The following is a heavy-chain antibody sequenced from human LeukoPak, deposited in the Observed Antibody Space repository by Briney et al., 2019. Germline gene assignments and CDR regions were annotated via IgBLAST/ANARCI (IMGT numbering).Heavy chain of an antibody. J-gene: IGHJ4*02. D-gene: IGHD2-2*01. Sequence: ASVKVSCKASGGTFSSYAISWVRQATGQGLEWMGWMNPNSGNTGYAQKFQGRVTITRNTSISTAYMELSSLRSEDTAVYYCARSSGVPALVDYWGQGTLVTVSS. V-gene: IGHV1-8*03. CDR1: GGTFSSYA. CDR2: MNPNSGNT. CDR3: ARSSGVPALVDY.